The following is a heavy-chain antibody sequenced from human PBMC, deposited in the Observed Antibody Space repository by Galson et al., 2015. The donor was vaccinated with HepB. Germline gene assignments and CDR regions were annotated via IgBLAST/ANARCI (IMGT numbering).Heavy chain of an antibody. J-gene: IGHJ6*02. CDR2: ISYDGTNK. D-gene: IGHD3-10*01. Sequence: SLRLSCAASGFRFNSYGIHWVRQAPGRGLQWVAFISYDGTNKYYGDSAKGRFTISRDNSKTTLYLQMNGLRGEDTAVYYCAKDGLYFGSGTHSNAMDVWGQGTTVIVPS. V-gene: IGHV3-30*18. CDR3: AKDGLYFGSGTHSNAMDV. CDR1: GFRFNSYG.